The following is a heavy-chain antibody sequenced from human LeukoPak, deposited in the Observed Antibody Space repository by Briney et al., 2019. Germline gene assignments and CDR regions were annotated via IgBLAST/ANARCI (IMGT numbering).Heavy chain of an antibody. CDR2: VCYNGTT. CDR1: GDSISSYF. V-gene: IGHV4-59*01. CDR3: ATSGGFNSPRHY. J-gene: IGHJ4*02. Sequence: SETLSLTCSVSGDSISSYFWAWIRQPPGKGLEWIGYVCYNGTTNYSPSLRNRVAISIDTSKNQFSLKLNSATAADTAVYYCATSGGFNSPRHYWGQGTLVTVSS. D-gene: IGHD3-16*01.